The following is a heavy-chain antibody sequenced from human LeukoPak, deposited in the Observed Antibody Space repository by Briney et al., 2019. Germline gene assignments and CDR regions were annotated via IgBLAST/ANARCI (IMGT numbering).Heavy chain of an antibody. Sequence: QTLSLSCAISGDSVSSNSAAWNWFRQSPSRGLEWLGSTYYRTRWYNDYDVSVKSRITNNADTSKHQFSLQLTSVTPEDTAVYFCARYGPSTHAFDIWGQGTMVTVSS. CDR3: ARYGPSTHAFDI. V-gene: IGHV6-1*01. CDR1: GDSVSSNSAA. CDR2: TYYRTRWYN. J-gene: IGHJ3*02. D-gene: IGHD2-2*01.